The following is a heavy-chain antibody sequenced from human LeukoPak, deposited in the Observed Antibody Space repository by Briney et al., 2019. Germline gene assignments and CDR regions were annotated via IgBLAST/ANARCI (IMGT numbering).Heavy chain of an antibody. CDR3: ARHGSNYGFDAFDI. J-gene: IGHJ3*02. CDR1: GGSIDSGRYS. Sequence: SETLSLTCVVSGGSIDSGRYSWSWIRQPPGKGLEWVGYISHSGHTHYSPSLRSRVTTSLDRSKSQFSLKLTSVTAADTALCFCARHGSNYGFDAFDIWGQGTMVTVSS. V-gene: IGHV4-30-2*01. CDR2: ISHSGHT. D-gene: IGHD3-10*01.